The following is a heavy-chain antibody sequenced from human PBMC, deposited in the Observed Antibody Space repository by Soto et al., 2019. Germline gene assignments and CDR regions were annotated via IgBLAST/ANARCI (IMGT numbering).Heavy chain of an antibody. CDR3: AKDRRGIKYYYYYGMDV. CDR2: ISYDGSNK. J-gene: IGHJ6*02. D-gene: IGHD6-25*01. CDR1: GFTFSSYG. Sequence: QVQLVESGGGVVQPGRSLRLSCAASGFTFSSYGMHWVRQAPGKGLEWVAVISYDGSNKYYADSVKGRFTIPRDISKNXRYRQMNSMRAEDTAVYYWAKDRRGIKYYYYYGMDVWGQGTTVTVSS. V-gene: IGHV3-30*18.